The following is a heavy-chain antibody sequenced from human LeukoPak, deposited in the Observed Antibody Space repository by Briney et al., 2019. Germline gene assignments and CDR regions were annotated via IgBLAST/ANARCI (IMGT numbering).Heavy chain of an antibody. D-gene: IGHD4-11*01. CDR3: ARLGYDYSDYYYFDY. V-gene: IGHV4-31*03. Sequence: PSQTLSLTCTVSGGSISSGGYYWSWIRQHPGKGLEWIGYIYYSGSTYYNPSLKSRVTISVDTSKNQFSLKLSSVTAADTAVYYCARLGYDYSDYYYFDYWGQGTLVTVSS. CDR2: IYYSGST. CDR1: GGSISSGGYY. J-gene: IGHJ4*02.